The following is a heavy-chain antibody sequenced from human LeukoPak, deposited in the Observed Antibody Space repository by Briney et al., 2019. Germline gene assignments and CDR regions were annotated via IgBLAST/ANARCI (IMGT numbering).Heavy chain of an antibody. CDR2: ISGSGGST. CDR3: AKDHDYSTLRQFDY. Sequence: GGSLRLSCTASGFTFSSYAMSWVRQAPGKGLEWVSAISGSGGSTYYADSVKGRFTISRDNSKNTLYLQMNSLRAEDTAVYYCAKDHDYSTLRQFDYWGQGTLVTVSS. J-gene: IGHJ4*02. D-gene: IGHD4-11*01. V-gene: IGHV3-23*01. CDR1: GFTFSSYA.